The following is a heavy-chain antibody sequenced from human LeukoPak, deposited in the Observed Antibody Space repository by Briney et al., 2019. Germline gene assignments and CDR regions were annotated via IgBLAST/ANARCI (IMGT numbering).Heavy chain of an antibody. CDR3: ATSLGISDY. V-gene: IGHV3-11*04. CDR1: GFTFSDYY. Sequence: GGSLRLSCAASGFTFSDYYMSWIRQAPGKGLEWVSYISSSGSTIYYADSVKGRFTISRDYSKNALYLQMDSLRAEDTAVYYCATSLGISDYWGQGTLVTVSS. J-gene: IGHJ4*02. CDR2: ISSSGSTI. D-gene: IGHD7-27*01.